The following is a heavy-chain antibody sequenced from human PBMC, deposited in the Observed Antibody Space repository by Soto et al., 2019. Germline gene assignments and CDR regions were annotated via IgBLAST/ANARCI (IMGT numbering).Heavy chain of an antibody. J-gene: IGHJ4*02. CDR2: IYYSGST. CDR1: GGSISSYY. D-gene: IGHD3-10*01. CDR3: ARVMLGYYYGSGSYYNAYFDY. V-gene: IGHV4-59*01. Sequence: SETLSLTCTVSGGSISSYYWSWIRQPPGKGLEWIGYIYYSGSTNYNPSLKSRVTISVDTSKNQFSLKLSSVTAADTAVYYCARVMLGYYYGSGSYYNAYFDYWGQGTLVTVSS.